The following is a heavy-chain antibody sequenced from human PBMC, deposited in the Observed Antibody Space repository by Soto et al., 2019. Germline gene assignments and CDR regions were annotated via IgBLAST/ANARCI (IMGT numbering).Heavy chain of an antibody. V-gene: IGHV1-2*04. CDR1: GYTFTGYY. CDR2: INPNSGGT. CDR3: ARAGSLLSGYYNGFDP. D-gene: IGHD3-3*01. Sequence: ASVKVSCKASGYTFTGYYMHWVRQAPGQGLEWMGWINPNSGGTNYAQKFQGWVTMTRDTSISTAYMELSRLRSDDTAVYYCARAGSLLSGYYNGFDPWGQGTQVTVSS. J-gene: IGHJ5*02.